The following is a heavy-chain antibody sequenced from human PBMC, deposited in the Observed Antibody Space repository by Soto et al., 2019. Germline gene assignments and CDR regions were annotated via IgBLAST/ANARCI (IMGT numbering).Heavy chain of an antibody. D-gene: IGHD1-1*01. J-gene: IGHJ4*02. CDR2: ITAGGNT. CDR3: AKGPTATTTRADY. V-gene: IGHV3-23*01. Sequence: EVQLLQSGGGLVQPGGSLRLSCGASAFTFSDYAMNWVRQAPGKGLEWVSEITAGGNTYYADSGKGRFTISRDNSNNTLYLQMNSLGAEDTAVYYCAKGPTATTTRADYWGQGILVTVSS. CDR1: AFTFSDYA.